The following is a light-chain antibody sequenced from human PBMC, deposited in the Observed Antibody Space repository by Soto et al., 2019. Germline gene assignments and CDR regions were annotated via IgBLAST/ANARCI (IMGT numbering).Light chain of an antibody. CDR3: QHYNSYSEA. V-gene: IGKV2-28*01. CDR1: QILLHSNGYNY. CDR2: LGS. J-gene: IGKJ1*01. Sequence: IVMTQSPLSLPVTPGEPASICCRSSQILLHSNGYNYLDWYLQKPGQSPQLLIYLGSNRASGVPDRFSGSGSGTEFTLTISSLQPDDFATYYCQHYNSYSEAFGQGTKVDIK.